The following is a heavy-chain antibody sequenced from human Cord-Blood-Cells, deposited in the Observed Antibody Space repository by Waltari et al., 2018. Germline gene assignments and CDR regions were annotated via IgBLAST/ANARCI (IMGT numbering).Heavy chain of an antibody. Sequence: QVQLVQSGAEVKKHGASVKASCKASGYTFTGYYLTWVRQAPGQGIEWMGCINPNSGGTSYAQKFQGRVTMTRYTSISAAYMELSRRRSDDTAVYYCARDRLGIEYYFDYWGRGTLVTVSS. J-gene: IGHJ4*02. V-gene: IGHV1-2*02. D-gene: IGHD7-27*01. CDR3: ARDRLGIEYYFDY. CDR2: INPNSGGT. CDR1: GYTFTGYY.